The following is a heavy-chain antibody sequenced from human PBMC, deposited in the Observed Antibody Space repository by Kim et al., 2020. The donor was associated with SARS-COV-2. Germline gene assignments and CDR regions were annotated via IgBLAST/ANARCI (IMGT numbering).Heavy chain of an antibody. V-gene: IGHV4-59*01. CDR2: IYNSYST. CDR1: GGSISSDY. CDR3: ARAVTGARYDS. Sequence: SETLSLTCTVSGGSISSDYCCWIRQRPGKGLELVGNIYNSYSTNYNPTLKIQSSISIYTATTQYSLTLTSMTVADTAMAEYSSARAVTGARYDS. D-gene: IGHD1-26*01. J-gene: IGHJ5*01.